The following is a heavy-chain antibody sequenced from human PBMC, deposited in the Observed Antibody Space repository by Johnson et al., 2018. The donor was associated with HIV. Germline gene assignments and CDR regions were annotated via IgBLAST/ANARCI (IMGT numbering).Heavy chain of an antibody. V-gene: IGHV3-66*01. D-gene: IGHD2-2*01. CDR3: ARAPTYCSSESGPLGAFDI. CDR2: IYSGGST. CDR1: GFIIDDYG. J-gene: IGHJ3*02. Sequence: VHLVESGGGVVRPGGSLRLSCAASGFIIDDYGMSWVRQAPGKGLEWVSVIYSGGSTYYADSVKGRFNISRDTSTNTLSLQMNSLRAEDTAVYYCARAPTYCSSESGPLGAFDIWGQGTMVTVSS.